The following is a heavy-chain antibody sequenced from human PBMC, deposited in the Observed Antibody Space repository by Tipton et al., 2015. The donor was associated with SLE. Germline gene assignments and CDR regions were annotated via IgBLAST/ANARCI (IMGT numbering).Heavy chain of an antibody. CDR1: GGSISGYY. J-gene: IGHJ5*02. Sequence: TLSLTCSVSGGSISGYYWSWIRQPPGKGLEWIGYTYYSGSTNYNPSLKSRVTILVDTSKNQFSLKLISVTAAGTAVYFCARSTGRGKGWFDPWGQGTLVTVSS. CDR2: TYYSGST. CDR3: ARSTGRGKGWFDP. V-gene: IGHV4-59*01. D-gene: IGHD1-14*01.